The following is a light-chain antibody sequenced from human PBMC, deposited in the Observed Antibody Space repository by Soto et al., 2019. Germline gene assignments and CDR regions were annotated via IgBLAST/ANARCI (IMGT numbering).Light chain of an antibody. CDR1: TGAVTSGHY. V-gene: IGLV7-46*01. CDR3: LLSYSGARYVV. Sequence: QAVVTQEPSLTVSPGGTGTLTCGYSTGAVTSGHYPYWFQQKPGQAPRTLIYDISNKHSWTPARFSGSLLGGKAALTLSGAQPEDEAEYYCLLSYSGARYVVFGGGTKLTFL. J-gene: IGLJ2*01. CDR2: DIS.